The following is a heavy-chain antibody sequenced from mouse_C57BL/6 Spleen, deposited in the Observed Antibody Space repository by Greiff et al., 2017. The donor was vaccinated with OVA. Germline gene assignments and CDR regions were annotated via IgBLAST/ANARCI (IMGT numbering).Heavy chain of an antibody. Sequence: EVQLVESGGGLVQPGGSLKLSCAASGFTFSDYYMYWVRQTPEKRVEWVAYISNGGGSTYYPDTVKGRFTISRDNAKNTLYLQMSRLKSEDTAMYYCARGGLLGSSYWYFDVWGTGTTVTVSS. CDR1: GFTFSDYY. CDR2: ISNGGGST. D-gene: IGHD1-1*01. CDR3: ARGGLLGSSYWYFDV. V-gene: IGHV5-12*01. J-gene: IGHJ1*03.